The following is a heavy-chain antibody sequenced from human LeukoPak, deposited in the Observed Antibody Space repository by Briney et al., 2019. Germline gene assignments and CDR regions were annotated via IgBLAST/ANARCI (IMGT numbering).Heavy chain of an antibody. Sequence: PGGSLRLSCVASGFTFTDSALSWVRQAPGKGLEWVSSISSSGGRTYYADSVKGRFTISRDNAKNSLYLQMNSLRAEDTAVFYCARWNNDWEFDYWGQGTLVSVSS. CDR1: GFTFTDSA. CDR2: ISSSGGRT. D-gene: IGHD1/OR15-1a*01. J-gene: IGHJ4*02. V-gene: IGHV3-23*01. CDR3: ARWNNDWEFDY.